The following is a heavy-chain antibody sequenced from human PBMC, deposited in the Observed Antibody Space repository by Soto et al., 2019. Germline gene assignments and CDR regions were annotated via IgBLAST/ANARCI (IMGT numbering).Heavy chain of an antibody. D-gene: IGHD6-19*01. CDR2: ISWNSGSI. CDR1: GFTFSSYG. Sequence: VQLVESGGGVVQPGRSLRLSCAASGFTFSSYGMHWVRQAPGKGLEWVSGISWNSGSIGYADSVKGRFTISRDNAKNSLYLQMNSLRAEDTALYYCAKDLAVAGPTSFDYWGQGTLVTVSS. J-gene: IGHJ4*02. V-gene: IGHV3-9*01. CDR3: AKDLAVAGPTSFDY.